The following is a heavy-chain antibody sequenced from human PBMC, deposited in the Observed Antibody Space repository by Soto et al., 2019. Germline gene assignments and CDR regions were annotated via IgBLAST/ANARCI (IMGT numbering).Heavy chain of an antibody. Sequence: SGPTLANPTQTLTLTCNFSGFSLSTRGMGVSWIRQPPGKALEWLARIDWDDDKYYSTSLKTRLTISKDTSKNQVVLTMTNLDPVDTATYYCARMALYDSGGYYLFYFDYWGPGTLVTVSS. CDR2: IDWDDDK. D-gene: IGHD3-22*01. CDR3: ARMALYDSGGYYLFYFDY. V-gene: IGHV2-70*11. J-gene: IGHJ4*02. CDR1: GFSLSTRGMG.